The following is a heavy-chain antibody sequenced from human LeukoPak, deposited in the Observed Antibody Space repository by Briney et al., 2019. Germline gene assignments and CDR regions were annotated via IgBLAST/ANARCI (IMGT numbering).Heavy chain of an antibody. CDR3: ARHRGGTGLFDY. D-gene: IGHD1-1*01. CDR2: INYSGSS. CDR1: GGSISSSSYY. Sequence: SETLSLTCTVSGGSISSSSYYWVWIRQPPGKGLEWIVNINYSGSSYYNPSLKSRVTISVHTSENQFSLKLSSVTAADTAVYYCARHRGGTGLFDYWGQGTLVTVSS. V-gene: IGHV4-39*01. J-gene: IGHJ4*02.